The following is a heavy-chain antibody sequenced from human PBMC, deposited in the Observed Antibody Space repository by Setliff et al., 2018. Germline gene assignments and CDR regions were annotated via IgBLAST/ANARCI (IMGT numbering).Heavy chain of an antibody. CDR3: ACPDILTGLYDY. D-gene: IGHD3-9*01. J-gene: IGHJ4*02. Sequence: SETLSLTCTVSGGSISSSSYYWGWVRQPPGKGLEWIGEINHSGSTNYNPSLKSRVTISVDTSKNQFSLKLSSVTAADTAVYYCACPDILTGLYDYWGQGTLVTVSS. V-gene: IGHV4-39*07. CDR2: INHSGST. CDR1: GGSISSSSYY.